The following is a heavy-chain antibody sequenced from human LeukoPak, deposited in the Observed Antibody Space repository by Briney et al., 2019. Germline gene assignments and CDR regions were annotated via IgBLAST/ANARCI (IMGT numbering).Heavy chain of an antibody. CDR2: IYTSGST. V-gene: IGHV4-61*02. CDR1: GGSISSGSYY. D-gene: IGHD3-22*01. Sequence: PSETLSLTCTVSGGSISSGSYYWSWIRQPAGKGLEWIGRIYTSGSTNYNPSLKSRVTISVDTSKTQFSLKLSSVTAADTAVYYCAARKWLPPGAFDIWGQGTMVTVSS. J-gene: IGHJ3*02. CDR3: AARKWLPPGAFDI.